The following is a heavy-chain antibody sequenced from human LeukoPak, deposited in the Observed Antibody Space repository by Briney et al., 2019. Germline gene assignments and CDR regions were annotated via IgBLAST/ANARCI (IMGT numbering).Heavy chain of an antibody. Sequence: GGSLRLSCAASGFTFRNYAMHWVRQAPGKGLEWVAVISYDGGNKYYADSVKGRFTISRDNSKNTLYLQMNSLRAEDTAVYYCGRGAYNSSWSFDYWGQGTLVTVSS. V-gene: IGHV3-30-3*01. J-gene: IGHJ4*02. D-gene: IGHD6-13*01. CDR2: ISYDGGNK. CDR1: GFTFRNYA. CDR3: GRGAYNSSWSFDY.